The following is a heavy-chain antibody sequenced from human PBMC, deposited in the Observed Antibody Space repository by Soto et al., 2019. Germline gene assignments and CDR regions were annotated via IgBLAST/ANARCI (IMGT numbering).Heavy chain of an antibody. J-gene: IGHJ6*02. D-gene: IGHD6-13*01. Sequence: QVQLVQSGAEVKKPGSSVKVSCKASGGTFSSYAISWVRQAPGQGLEWMGGIIPIFGTANYAQKFQGRVTITADESTSTAYMELSSLRSEDTAVYYCGFLTIAAAGTNDYYYYGMDVWGQGTTVTVSS. CDR1: GGTFSSYA. CDR3: GFLTIAAAGTNDYYYYGMDV. CDR2: IIPIFGTA. V-gene: IGHV1-69*01.